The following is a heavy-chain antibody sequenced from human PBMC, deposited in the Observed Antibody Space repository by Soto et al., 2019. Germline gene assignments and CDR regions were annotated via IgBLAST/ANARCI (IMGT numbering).Heavy chain of an antibody. CDR2: IYSGGST. CDR1: GFTVSCNY. J-gene: IGHJ6*03. V-gene: IGHV3-66*01. CDR3: ARGVTHYYYYYMDV. Sequence: GGSLRLSCAASGFTVSCNYMSWVRQAPGKGLEWVSVIYSGGSTYYADSVKGRFTISRDNSKNTLYLQMNSLRAEDTAVYYCARGVTHYYYYYMDVWGKGTTVTVSS.